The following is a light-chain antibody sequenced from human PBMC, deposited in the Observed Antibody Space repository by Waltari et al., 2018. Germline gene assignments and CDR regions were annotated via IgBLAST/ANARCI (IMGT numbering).Light chain of an antibody. CDR1: RGDIGAYTF. CDR2: DVS. Sequence: QSALTQPASVSGSPGQSIATTCTGTRGDIGAYTFVSWYQHHPGKGTKLLIFDVSSRPSGISDRFSGSRSGSTASLTISGLQPEDEAVYFCSSYSSTTIQLFGPGTQVTVL. V-gene: IGLV2-14*03. J-gene: IGLJ1*01. CDR3: SSYSSTTIQL.